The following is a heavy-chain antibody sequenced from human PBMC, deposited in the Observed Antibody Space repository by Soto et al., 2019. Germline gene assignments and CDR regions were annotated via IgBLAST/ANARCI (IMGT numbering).Heavy chain of an antibody. CDR3: ARRLPVAGWPLDY. CDR2: IHSDGSST. Sequence: GGSLRLSCAASGFTFSSYWMHWVRQAPGKGLVWVSRIHSDGSSTSYADSVKGRFTISRDNAKNTLFLQMTSLRAEDTAVYYCARRLPVAGWPLDYWGQGTLVTVSS. V-gene: IGHV3-74*01. CDR1: GFTFSSYW. J-gene: IGHJ4*02. D-gene: IGHD6-19*01.